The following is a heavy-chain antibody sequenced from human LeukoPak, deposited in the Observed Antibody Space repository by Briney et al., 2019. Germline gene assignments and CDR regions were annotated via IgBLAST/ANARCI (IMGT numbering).Heavy chain of an antibody. V-gene: IGHV3-30*02. CDR2: LRYDGSNK. D-gene: IGHD2-2*01. J-gene: IGHJ4*02. CDR1: GFTFSSYG. CDR3: AKDRVGYCSSTSCPRVFDY. Sequence: GGSLRLSCAASGFTFSSYGMHWVRQAPGKGLEWVAFLRYDGSNKYYADSVKGRFTISRDNSKNTLYLQMNSLRAEDTAVYYCAKDRVGYCSSTSCPRVFDYWGQGTLVTVSS.